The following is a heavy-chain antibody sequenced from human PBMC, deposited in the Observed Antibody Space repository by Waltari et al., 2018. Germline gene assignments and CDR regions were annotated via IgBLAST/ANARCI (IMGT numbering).Heavy chain of an antibody. CDR3: ARVTFERGDYGAFDI. D-gene: IGHD4-17*01. Sequence: QVQLVQSGAEVKKPGASVKVSCKASGYTFTSYAMHWVRQAPGQRLEWMGWINAGNGNTKYSQKFQGRVTITRDTSASTAYMELSSLRSEDTAVYYCARVTFERGDYGAFDIWGQGTMVTVSS. J-gene: IGHJ3*02. V-gene: IGHV1-3*01. CDR1: GYTFTSYA. CDR2: INAGNGNT.